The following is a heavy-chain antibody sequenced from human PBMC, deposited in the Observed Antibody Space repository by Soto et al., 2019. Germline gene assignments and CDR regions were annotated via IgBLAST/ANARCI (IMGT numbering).Heavy chain of an antibody. CDR2: IWYDGSNK. J-gene: IGHJ6*02. V-gene: IGHV3-33*01. D-gene: IGHD2-2*01. CDR3: AREQPAGSIEYYYYGMDV. Sequence: GGSLRLSCAASGFTFSSYGMHWVRQAPGKGLEWVAVIWYDGSNKYYADSVKGRFTISRDNSKNTLYLQMNSLRAEDTAVYYCAREQPAGSIEYYYYGMDVWGQGTTVTVSS. CDR1: GFTFSSYG.